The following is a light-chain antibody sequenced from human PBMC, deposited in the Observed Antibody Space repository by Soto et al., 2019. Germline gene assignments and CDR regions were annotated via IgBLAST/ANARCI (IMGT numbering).Light chain of an antibody. V-gene: IGKV1-39*01. CDR3: QQSYSTLET. J-gene: IGKJ2*01. CDR1: QSISSY. Sequence: DIQMTQSPSSLSASVGDRVTITCRASQSISSYLNRYQQKPGKAPKLLIYAASSLQSGVPSRFSGSGSGTDFTLTISSQQPEDVATYYCQQSYSTLETFGQGTKLEIK. CDR2: AAS.